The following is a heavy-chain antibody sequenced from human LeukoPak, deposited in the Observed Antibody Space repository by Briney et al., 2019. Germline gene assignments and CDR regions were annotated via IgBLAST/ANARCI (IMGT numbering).Heavy chain of an antibody. CDR2: IYYSGST. D-gene: IGHD3-22*01. CDR1: GGSISSGGYY. CDR3: ARDQRYDSSGYYWFDP. J-gene: IGHJ5*02. V-gene: IGHV4-31*03. Sequence: SETLSLTCTVSGGSISSGGYYWSWIRQHRGKGLEWIGYIYYSGSTYYNPSLKSRVTISVDTSKNQFSLKLSSVTAADTAVYYCARDQRYDSSGYYWFDPWGQGTLVTVSS.